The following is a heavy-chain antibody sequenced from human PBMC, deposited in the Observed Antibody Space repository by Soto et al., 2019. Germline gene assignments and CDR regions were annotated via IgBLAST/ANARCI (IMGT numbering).Heavy chain of an antibody. CDR1: GGTFSSYA. J-gene: IGHJ5*01. V-gene: IGHV1-69*06. Sequence: QVQLVQSGAELKKPGSSVKVSCKASGGTFSSYAISWVRQAPGQGLEWMGGIIPIFGTANYAQKFQGRVTITADKPTSTAYMELSSLRAEDMAVYYCASGGSGCSAPYNRFDSWGQGTLVTVYS. CDR3: ASGGSGCSAPYNRFDS. CDR2: IIPIFGTA. D-gene: IGHD3-10*01.